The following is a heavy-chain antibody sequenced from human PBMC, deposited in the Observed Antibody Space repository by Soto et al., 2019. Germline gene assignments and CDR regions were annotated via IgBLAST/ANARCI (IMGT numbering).Heavy chain of an antibody. CDR2: ISWNSGNI. J-gene: IGHJ4*02. Sequence: EVHLVESGGGFVQPGRSLRLSCAASGFTFDDYAMHWVRQVPGKGLEWVSSISWNSGNIVYADSVKGRFTISRDSANNSLYLQMNSLKTEDTALYYCAKGAVTSIFAYFDYWGQGTLVTVSS. V-gene: IGHV3-9*01. CDR1: GFTFDDYA. D-gene: IGHD3-3*01. CDR3: AKGAVTSIFAYFDY.